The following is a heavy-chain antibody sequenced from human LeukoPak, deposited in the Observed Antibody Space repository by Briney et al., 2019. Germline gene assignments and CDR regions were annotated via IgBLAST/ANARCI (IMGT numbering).Heavy chain of an antibody. CDR1: AFTFAGYW. D-gene: IGHD2-8*01. CDR2: IKQDGSEK. CDR3: ARDIVLMVYDY. J-gene: IGHJ4*02. V-gene: IGHV3-7*01. Sequence: GGSLRLSCAASAFTFAGYWMTWVRQAPGKGLEWVANIKQDGSEKYYVDSVKDRFTISRDNAKNSLYLQMNSLRAEDTAIYSCARDIVLMVYDYWGQGTLVTVSS.